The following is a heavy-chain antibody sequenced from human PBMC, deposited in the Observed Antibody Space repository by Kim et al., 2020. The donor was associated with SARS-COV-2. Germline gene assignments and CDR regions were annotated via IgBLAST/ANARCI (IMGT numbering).Heavy chain of an antibody. CDR3: ARANRGYDSSGYYNY. CDR1: GGSISSGGYY. V-gene: IGHV4-31*03. J-gene: IGHJ4*02. CDR2: IYYSGST. D-gene: IGHD3-22*01. Sequence: SETLSLTCTVSGGSISSGGYYWSWIRQHPGKGLEWIGYIYYSGSTYYNPSLKSRVTISVDTSKNQFSLKLSSVTAADTAVYYCARANRGYDSSGYYNYWGQGTLVTVSS.